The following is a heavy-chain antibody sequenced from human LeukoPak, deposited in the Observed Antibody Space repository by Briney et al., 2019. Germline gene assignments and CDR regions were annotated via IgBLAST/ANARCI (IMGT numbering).Heavy chain of an antibody. CDR1: GGSFSGYY. V-gene: IGHV4-34*01. J-gene: IGHJ6*02. CDR3: ARGRVRDIVVVPAAMHYYHGMDV. Sequence: SETLSLTCAVYGGSFSGYYWSWIRQPPGKGLEWIGEINHSGSTNCNPSLKSRVTISVDTSKNQSSLKLSSVTAADTAVYYCARGRVRDIVVVPAAMHYYHGMDVWGQGTTVTVSS. D-gene: IGHD2-2*01. CDR2: INHSGST.